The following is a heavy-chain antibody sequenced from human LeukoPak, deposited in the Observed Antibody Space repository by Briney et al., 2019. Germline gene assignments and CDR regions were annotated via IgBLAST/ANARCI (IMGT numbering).Heavy chain of an antibody. J-gene: IGHJ5*02. CDR2: IYYSGST. CDR1: GGSISSSSYY. Sequence: PSETPSLTRTVSGGSISSSSYYWGWIRQPPGKGLGWIVSIYYSGSTYYHPSLKSRATLSVDTSKHQFSLKLSSVAAADPAVYYCASGYCSSTSCYIGYNGFDPGGQGTLVTVSS. V-gene: IGHV4-39*01. CDR3: ASGYCSSTSCYIGYNGFDP. D-gene: IGHD2-2*02.